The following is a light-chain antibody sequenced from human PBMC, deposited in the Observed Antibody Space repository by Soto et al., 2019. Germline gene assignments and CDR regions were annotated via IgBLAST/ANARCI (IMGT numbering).Light chain of an antibody. Sequence: DIQMTQSPSSLSASVGDRVTITCQANHDIGNNLNWYQQKAGKAPILLIYDASNLERGVPSRFSGGGSGTDFTFTISSLQPEDIATYYCQQYDNLPGYTFGQGTKLEIK. J-gene: IGKJ2*01. CDR2: DAS. CDR1: HDIGNN. CDR3: QQYDNLPGYT. V-gene: IGKV1-33*01.